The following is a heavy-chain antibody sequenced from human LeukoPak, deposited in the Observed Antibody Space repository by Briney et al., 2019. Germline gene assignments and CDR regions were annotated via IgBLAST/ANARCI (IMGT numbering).Heavy chain of an antibody. J-gene: IGHJ4*02. V-gene: IGHV1-2*02. Sequence: ASVKVSCKASGYSFTDYYMHWVRQAPGQGLEWMGWISPRSGDTGYAQKVQGRVTMTRDTSINTVDMDLSGLTSDDTAVFYCARGREIHGGSDTKLDDYWGQGTLVTVSS. D-gene: IGHD3-10*01. CDR3: ARGREIHGGSDTKLDDY. CDR2: ISPRSGDT. CDR1: GYSFTDYY.